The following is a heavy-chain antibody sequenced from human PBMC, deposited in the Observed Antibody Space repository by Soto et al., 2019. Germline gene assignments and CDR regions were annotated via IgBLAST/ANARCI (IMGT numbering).Heavy chain of an antibody. D-gene: IGHD3-10*01. CDR1: GGSISSYY. CDR3: ARGRCGGKKKFDN. Sequence: SETLSLTCTVSGGSISSYYWSWILQPPGKGLEWIGGIYYSGSTNYNPSLKSRVTISVDTSNNQFSLKLSTVTAADTAVYNCARGRCGGKKKFDNGGRGTRVTVS. CDR2: IYYSGST. V-gene: IGHV4-59*01. J-gene: IGHJ4*02.